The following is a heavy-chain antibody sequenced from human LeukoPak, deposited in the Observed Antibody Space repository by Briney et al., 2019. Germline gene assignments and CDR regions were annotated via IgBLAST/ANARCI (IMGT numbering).Heavy chain of an antibody. Sequence: GGSLRLSCVASGFTFSSYAMHWVRQAPGKGLEWVAVISYDGNNKYYADSVKGRFTISRDNSKNTLFLQMNSLRAEDMAVYYCARDHQGDYWGQGTLVTVSS. CDR3: ARDHQGDY. J-gene: IGHJ4*02. V-gene: IGHV3-30-3*01. CDR1: GFTFSSYA. CDR2: ISYDGNNK.